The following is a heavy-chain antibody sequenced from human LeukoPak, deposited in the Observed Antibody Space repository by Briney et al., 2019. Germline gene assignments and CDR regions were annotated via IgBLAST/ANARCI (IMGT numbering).Heavy chain of an antibody. CDR2: ISAYNGKT. CDR1: RYTFTSYG. J-gene: IGHJ6*02. Sequence: ASVKVSCKASRYTFTSYGSSWVRQAPGQGLEWMGWISAYNGKTNYTQKLQGRVTMTTDTSTSTAYMELRSMRSDDTAVYYCARLRTPQFGELLWPNYYYYYGMDVWGQGTTVTVSS. D-gene: IGHD3-10*01. V-gene: IGHV1-18*01. CDR3: ARLRTPQFGELLWPNYYYYYGMDV.